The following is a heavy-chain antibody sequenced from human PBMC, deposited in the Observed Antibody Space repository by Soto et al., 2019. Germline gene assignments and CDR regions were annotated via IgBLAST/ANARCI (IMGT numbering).Heavy chain of an antibody. CDR3: AKDTMVRRVTNSYYYGMDV. J-gene: IGHJ6*02. CDR2: INPNSGGT. Sequence: GASVKVSCKASGYTFTGYYMHWVRQAPGQGLEWMGWINPNSGGTNYAQKFQGWVTMTRDTSISTAYMELSRLRSDDTAVYYCAKDTMVRRVTNSYYYGMDVWGQGTTVTVSS. CDR1: GYTFTGYY. V-gene: IGHV1-2*04. D-gene: IGHD3-10*01.